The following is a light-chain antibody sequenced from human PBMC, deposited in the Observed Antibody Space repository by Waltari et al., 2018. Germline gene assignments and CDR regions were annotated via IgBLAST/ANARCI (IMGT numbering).Light chain of an antibody. V-gene: IGKV4-1*01. CDR3: QQYYDTPGT. CDR2: WAS. J-gene: IGKJ1*01. CDR1: QTLLYSSNNKNY. Sequence: DIVMTQSPDSLAVSLGERATINCKSSQTLLYSSNNKNYLAWYQQKPGQPPKLLIYWASSRESGVPDRFSGSGSGTDFTLTISSLQAEDVAIYYCQQYYDTPGTFGQGTKVEIK.